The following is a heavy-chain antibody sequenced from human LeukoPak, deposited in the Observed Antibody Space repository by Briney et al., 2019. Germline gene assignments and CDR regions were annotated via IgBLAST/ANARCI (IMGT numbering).Heavy chain of an antibody. Sequence: GESLKISCKGSGYSFTSYWIVWVRQMPGKGLDWMGIIYPGDSDTRYSPSFQGQVTISADKSISTAYLQWTSLKASDSAMYYCARRGMKTIAAANDYWGQGTLVTVSS. CDR3: ARRGMKTIAAANDY. D-gene: IGHD6-25*01. CDR2: IYPGDSDT. V-gene: IGHV5-51*01. CDR1: GYSFTSYW. J-gene: IGHJ4*02.